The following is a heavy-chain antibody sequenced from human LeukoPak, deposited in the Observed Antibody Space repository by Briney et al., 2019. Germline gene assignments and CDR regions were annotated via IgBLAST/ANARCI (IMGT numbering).Heavy chain of an antibody. Sequence: SETLSLTCTISGGSFSNYYWSWVRQPPGKGLEWIACIHYSGSTNYNPSPKSRVTISVDTPKNQLSLKLTSVTAADTAVYYCARGGSGTYYNWVGWFDPWGQGTLVTVSS. J-gene: IGHJ5*02. D-gene: IGHD3-10*01. V-gene: IGHV4-59*01. CDR3: ARGGSGTYYNWVGWFDP. CDR2: IHYSGST. CDR1: GGSFSNYY.